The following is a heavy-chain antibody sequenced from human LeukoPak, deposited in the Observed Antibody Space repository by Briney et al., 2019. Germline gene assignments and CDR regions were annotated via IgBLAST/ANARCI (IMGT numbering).Heavy chain of an antibody. Sequence: GGSLRLSXAASGFSFTTSWMSWVRQAPGQGLEWVASIEQDGSEKYYVDSVKGRFTISRDNAKNSLFLQMNSLRAEDTAVYYCAKGHTSLAPGGQGALVTVSS. CDR2: IEQDGSEK. CDR3: AKGHTSLAP. J-gene: IGHJ4*02. D-gene: IGHD5-18*01. CDR1: GFSFTTSW. V-gene: IGHV3-7*01.